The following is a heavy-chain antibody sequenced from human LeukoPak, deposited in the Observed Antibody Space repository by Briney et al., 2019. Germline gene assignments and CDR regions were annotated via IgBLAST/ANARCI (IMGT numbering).Heavy chain of an antibody. Sequence: GGTQRLTYEASGFSLGREGRHWGRQAQGKELEWVAVISYDGSNKYYADSVKGRFTISRDNSKNTLYLQMNSLRAEDTAVYYCARDRGYSTFDYWGQGTLVTVSS. CDR1: GFSLGREG. D-gene: IGHD4-23*01. CDR3: ARDRGYSTFDY. J-gene: IGHJ4*02. CDR2: ISYDGSNK. V-gene: IGHV3-30*03.